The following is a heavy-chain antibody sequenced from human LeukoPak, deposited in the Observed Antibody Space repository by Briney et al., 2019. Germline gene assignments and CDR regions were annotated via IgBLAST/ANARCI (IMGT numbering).Heavy chain of an antibody. J-gene: IGHJ4*01. D-gene: IGHD6-19*01. Sequence: PGGSLRLSCATSGFTLSSYSMNWVRQAPGKGLEWVSYISSGSTTIYYADSVKGRFTISRDNAKNSLYLQMNSLRAEDTAVYYCARDVEQWLVRVYYFDYWGHGTLVTVSS. CDR3: ARDVEQWLVRVYYFDY. CDR1: GFTLSSYS. CDR2: ISSGSTTI. V-gene: IGHV3-48*01.